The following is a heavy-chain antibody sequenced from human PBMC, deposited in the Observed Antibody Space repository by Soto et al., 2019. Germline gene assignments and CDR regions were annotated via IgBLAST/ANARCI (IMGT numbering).Heavy chain of an antibody. CDR2: TYYRSKWYN. Sequence: TLSLTCVFSGDSVSSNSAAWNWIRQSPSRGLEWLGRTYYRSKWYNDYAVSVKSRLAINPDTSKNQFSLQLNSVTPEDTAVYYCARDISRSWYQIFDYWGPGXLVTV. D-gene: IGHD6-13*01. J-gene: IGHJ4*02. V-gene: IGHV6-1*01. CDR1: GDSVSSNSAA. CDR3: ARDISRSWYQIFDY.